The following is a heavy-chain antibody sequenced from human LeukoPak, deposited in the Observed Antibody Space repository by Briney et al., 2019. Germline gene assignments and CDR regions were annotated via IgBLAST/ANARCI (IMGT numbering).Heavy chain of an antibody. CDR3: ARAGTMGRYNWFDP. Sequence: GGSLRLSCAASGFTFSSYSMNWVRQAPGKGLEWVSSISSSSSYIYYADSVKGRFTFSRDNAKNSLYLQMNSLRAEDTAVYYCARAGTMGRYNWFDPWGQGTLVTVSS. V-gene: IGHV3-21*01. J-gene: IGHJ5*02. CDR2: ISSSSSYI. CDR1: GFTFSSYS. D-gene: IGHD3-10*01.